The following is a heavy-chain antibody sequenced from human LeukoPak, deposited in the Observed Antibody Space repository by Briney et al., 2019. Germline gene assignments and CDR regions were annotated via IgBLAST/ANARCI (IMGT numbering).Heavy chain of an antibody. D-gene: IGHD1-1*01. Sequence: GRSLRLSCAASGFTFSSYGMHWVRQAPGKGLEWVAVISYDGSNKYYADSVKGRFTISRDNSKNTLYLQMNSLRAEDTAVYYCAKVRYNYGPFDYGGQGTLVTVSS. CDR3: AKVRYNYGPFDY. CDR2: ISYDGSNK. CDR1: GFTFSSYG. J-gene: IGHJ4*02. V-gene: IGHV3-30*18.